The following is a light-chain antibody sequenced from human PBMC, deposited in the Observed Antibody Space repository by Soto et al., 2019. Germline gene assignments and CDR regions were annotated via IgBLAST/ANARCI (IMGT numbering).Light chain of an antibody. V-gene: IGLV1-40*01. CDR1: SSNFGAGYE. CDR2: NNL. CDR3: QSFDSCLRVYV. J-gene: IGLJ1*01. Sequence: QSALTQPPSVSGAPGQRVTISCTGSSSNFGAGYEVHWYKQVPGAAPTLVIFNNLNRPSGVPERFSGSKSGTSASLVISGLQAEDEADYYCQSFDSCLRVYVFGSGTKVTVL.